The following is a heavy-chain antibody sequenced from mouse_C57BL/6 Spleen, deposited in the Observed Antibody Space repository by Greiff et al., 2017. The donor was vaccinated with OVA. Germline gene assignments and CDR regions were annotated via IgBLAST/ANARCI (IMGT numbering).Heavy chain of an antibody. D-gene: IGHD1-1*01. Sequence: VKLQESGAELVKPGASVKISCKASGYAFSSYWMNWVKQRPGKGLEWIGQIYPGDGDTNYNGKFKGKATLTADKSSSTAYMQLSSLTSEDSAVYFCARSVYNGSSWDYWGQGTTLTVSS. CDR1: GYAFSSYW. CDR2: IYPGDGDT. CDR3: ARSVYNGSSWDY. V-gene: IGHV1-80*01. J-gene: IGHJ2*01.